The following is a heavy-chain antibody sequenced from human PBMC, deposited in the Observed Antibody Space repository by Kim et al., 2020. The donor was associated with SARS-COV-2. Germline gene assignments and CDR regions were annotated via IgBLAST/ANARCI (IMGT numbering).Heavy chain of an antibody. V-gene: IGHV4-34*01. CDR3: ARGLPTPGGSYYRAARNYFDY. J-gene: IGHJ4*02. CDR2: INHSGST. D-gene: IGHD1-26*01. CDR1: GGSFSGYY. Sequence: SETLSLTCAVYGGSFSGYYWSWIRQPPGKGLEWIGEINHSGSTNYNPSLKSRVTISVDTSKNQFSLKLSSVTAADTAVYYCARGLPTPGGSYYRAARNYFDYWGQGTLVTVSS.